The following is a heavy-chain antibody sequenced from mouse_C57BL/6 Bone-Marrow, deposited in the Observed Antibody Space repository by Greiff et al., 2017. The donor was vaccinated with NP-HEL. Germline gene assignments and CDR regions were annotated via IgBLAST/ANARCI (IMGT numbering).Heavy chain of an antibody. CDR2: IYPGNSDT. J-gene: IGHJ4*01. CDR1: GYTFTSYW. D-gene: IGHD2-4*01. V-gene: IGHV1-5*01. CDR3: TRGDYGLYDYAMDY. Sequence: SGTVLARPGASVKMSCKTSGYTFTSYWMHWVKQRPGQGLEWIGAIYPGNSDTSYNQKFKGKAKLTAVTSASTAYMELSSLTNEDSAVYYCTRGDYGLYDYAMDYWGQGTSVTVSS.